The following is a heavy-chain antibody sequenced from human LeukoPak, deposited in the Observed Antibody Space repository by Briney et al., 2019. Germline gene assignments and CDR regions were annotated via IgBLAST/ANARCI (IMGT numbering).Heavy chain of an antibody. V-gene: IGHV4-61*02. D-gene: IGHD5-12*01. Sequence: SETLSLTCTVSGGSISSGSYYWSWIRQPAGKGLEWIGRIYTSGSTNYNPSLKSRVTMSVDTSKNQFSLKLSSVTAADTAVYYCARVGGYSGYDVDYWGQGTLVTVSS. CDR1: GGSISSGSYY. CDR2: IYTSGST. J-gene: IGHJ4*02. CDR3: ARVGGYSGYDVDY.